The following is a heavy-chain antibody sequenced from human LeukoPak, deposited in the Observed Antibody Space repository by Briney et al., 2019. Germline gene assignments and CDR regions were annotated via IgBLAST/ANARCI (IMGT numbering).Heavy chain of an antibody. J-gene: IGHJ4*02. D-gene: IGHD5-18*01. Sequence: GASVKVSCKASGGTFSSYAISWVRQAPGQGLEWMGRIIPIFGTANYAQKFQGRVTITADKSTSTAYMELSSLRSEDTAVCYCARGIRNVDTAMVTLDYWGQGTLVTVSS. CDR1: GGTFSSYA. V-gene: IGHV1-69*06. CDR2: IIPIFGTA. CDR3: ARGIRNVDTAMVTLDY.